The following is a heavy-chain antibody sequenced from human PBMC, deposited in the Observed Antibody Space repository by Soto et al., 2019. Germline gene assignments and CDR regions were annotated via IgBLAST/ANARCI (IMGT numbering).Heavy chain of an antibody. V-gene: IGHV4-61*08. CDR2: IYNSGIT. D-gene: IGHD6-19*01. CDR1: GDSGAIDDYY. Sequence: HVQLQESCPGLVKPLEPLSLICTVSGDSGAIDDYYWSWFRQPPGTPLEWIGYIYNSGITNYNPSLKSRVTSSGYTSEKRFSLNLNSVTAANTAISYCASAPPSEAVAGTSYYFVLDVWGQGTTVTVSS. CDR3: ASAPPSEAVAGTSYYFVLDV. J-gene: IGHJ6*02.